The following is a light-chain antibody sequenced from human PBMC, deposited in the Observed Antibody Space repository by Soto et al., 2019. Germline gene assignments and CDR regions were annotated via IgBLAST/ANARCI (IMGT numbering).Light chain of an antibody. J-gene: IGKJ1*01. Sequence: DIQMTQSPSTLSASVGDRVTITCRASQSISSWLAWYQQKPGKAPKLLIHKASTLESGVPSRFSGSGSGTESTLTISSLQPDDLATYFCQQYRSYWAFGQGTKVEIK. CDR2: KAS. CDR1: QSISSW. CDR3: QQYRSYWA. V-gene: IGKV1-5*03.